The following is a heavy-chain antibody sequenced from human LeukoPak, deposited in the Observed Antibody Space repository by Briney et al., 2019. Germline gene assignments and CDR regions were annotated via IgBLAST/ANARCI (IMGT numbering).Heavy chain of an antibody. CDR2: INPSGGST. D-gene: IGHD2-2*01. J-gene: IGHJ4*02. CDR1: GYTFTSYY. CDR3: ARAGEAGYCSSTSCYYDY. V-gene: IGHV1-46*01. Sequence: ASVKVSCKASGYTFTSYYMHWVRQAPGQGLEWMGIINPSGGSTSYAQKFQGRVTITADESTSTAYMELSSLRSEDTAVYYCARAGEAGYCSSTSCYYDYWGQGTLVTVSS.